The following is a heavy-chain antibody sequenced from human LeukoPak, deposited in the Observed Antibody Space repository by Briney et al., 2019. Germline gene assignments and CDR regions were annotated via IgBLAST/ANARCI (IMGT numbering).Heavy chain of an antibody. CDR3: ATSITMVRGDDWFDP. J-gene: IGHJ5*02. V-gene: IGHV1-24*01. Sequence: ASVKVSCKVSGYTLTELSMHWVRQAPGKGLEWMGGFDPEDGETIYAQKFQGRVTMTEDTSTDTAYMELSGLRSEDTAVYYCATSITMVRGDDWFDPWGQGTLVTVSS. CDR1: GYTLTELS. CDR2: FDPEDGET. D-gene: IGHD3-10*01.